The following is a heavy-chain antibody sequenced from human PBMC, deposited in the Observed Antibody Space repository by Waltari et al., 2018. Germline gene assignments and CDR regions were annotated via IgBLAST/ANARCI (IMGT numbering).Heavy chain of an antibody. J-gene: IGHJ4*02. V-gene: IGHV3-23*01. Sequence: EVQLLESGGGLVQPCGSLRLSCAAHGFTFTSYAISWVRQAPGKGLEWVSAISGSVGSTYDADSVKVWFTITRDKSKNTLYLQLNSLRAEDTAVYYCAKEVIAAAGTPGDYWGQGTLVTVSS. CDR1: GFTFTSYA. CDR3: AKEVIAAAGTPGDY. CDR2: ISGSVGST. D-gene: IGHD6-13*01.